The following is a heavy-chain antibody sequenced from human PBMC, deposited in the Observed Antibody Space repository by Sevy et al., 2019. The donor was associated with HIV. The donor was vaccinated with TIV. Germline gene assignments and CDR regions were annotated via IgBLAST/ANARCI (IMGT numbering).Heavy chain of an antibody. CDR2: ISGTGDHT. CDR3: AKKMGGGSGMAFLVDY. J-gene: IGHJ4*02. CDR1: GFTFSSFA. V-gene: IGHV3-23*01. Sequence: GGSLRLSCAASGFTFSSFAMGWVRQAPGKGLDWISVISGTGDHTYYADSVKGRFTISRDNSKNTLFLQMNSLRAEDTATFYCAKKMGGGSGMAFLVDYWGQGILVTVSS. D-gene: IGHD2-8*01.